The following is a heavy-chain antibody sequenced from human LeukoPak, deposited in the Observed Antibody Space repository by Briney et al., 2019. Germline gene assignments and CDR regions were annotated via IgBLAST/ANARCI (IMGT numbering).Heavy chain of an antibody. D-gene: IGHD3-22*01. CDR3: ARGPYKYDGSGAFDI. Sequence: SETLSLTCTVSGDSISSGNYYWSWIRQPAGKGLEWIGRIYTSGSTNYNPSLKSRVTISVDTSKNQFSLKLASVTAADTAVYYCARGPYKYDGSGAFDIWGQGTMVTVSS. CDR2: IYTSGST. V-gene: IGHV4-61*02. J-gene: IGHJ3*02. CDR1: GDSISSGNYY.